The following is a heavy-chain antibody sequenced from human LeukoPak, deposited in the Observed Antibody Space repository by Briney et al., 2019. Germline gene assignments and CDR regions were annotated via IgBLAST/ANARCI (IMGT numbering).Heavy chain of an antibody. J-gene: IGHJ3*02. Sequence: SETLSLTCTVSGGSISSGSYYWSWIRQPGGKGLEWIGRIYTSGSTNYSPSLKSRVTISVDTSKNQFSLKLSSVTAADTAVYYCARGYIRYSSSWYTKDDAFDIWGQGTMVTVSS. CDR1: GGSISSGSYY. V-gene: IGHV4-61*02. CDR3: ARGYIRYSSSWYTKDDAFDI. D-gene: IGHD6-13*01. CDR2: IYTSGST.